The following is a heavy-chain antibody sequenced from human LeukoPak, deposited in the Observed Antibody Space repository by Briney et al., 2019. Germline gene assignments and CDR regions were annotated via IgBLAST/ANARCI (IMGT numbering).Heavy chain of an antibody. CDR1: GDSITGYY. CDR2: IYYTGNT. J-gene: IGHJ3*02. Sequence: SETLSLTCSVSGDSITGYYWGWIRQPPGKGLERIGNIYYTGNTYYNSSLKSRVTISLDTSKNQFSLKVISMTAADTAAYYCTKSDGYGLIRICGRGTMVTVSS. V-gene: IGHV4-39*07. CDR3: TKSDGYGLIRI. D-gene: IGHD3-10*01.